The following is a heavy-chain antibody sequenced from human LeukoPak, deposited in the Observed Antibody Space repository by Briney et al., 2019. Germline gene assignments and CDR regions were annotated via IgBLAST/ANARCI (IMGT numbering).Heavy chain of an antibody. CDR2: IIPILGIA. CDR3: ARNYDILTGSLGY. CDR1: GYTFTGYY. D-gene: IGHD3-9*01. J-gene: IGHJ4*02. V-gene: IGHV1-69*02. Sequence: SVKVSCKASGYTFTGYYMHWVRQAPGQGLEWMGRIIPILGIANYAQKFQGRVTITADKSTSTAYMELSSLRSEDTAVYYCARNYDILTGSLGYWGQGTLVTVSS.